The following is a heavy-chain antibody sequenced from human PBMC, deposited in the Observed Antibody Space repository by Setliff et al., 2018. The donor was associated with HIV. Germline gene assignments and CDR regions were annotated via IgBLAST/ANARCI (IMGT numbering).Heavy chain of an antibody. Sequence: PSETLSLTCAVSGGSISNTNRWNWVRQPPGKGLEWIGEIYHSGSTNYNPSLKSRVTISVDKSKNQFSLKLSSVTAADTAVYYCARGRNFWSDYYHYYYMDVWGKGTMVTVSS. CDR3: ARGRNFWSDYYHYYYMDV. J-gene: IGHJ6*03. CDR1: GGSISNTNR. D-gene: IGHD3-3*01. CDR2: IYHSGST. V-gene: IGHV4-4*02.